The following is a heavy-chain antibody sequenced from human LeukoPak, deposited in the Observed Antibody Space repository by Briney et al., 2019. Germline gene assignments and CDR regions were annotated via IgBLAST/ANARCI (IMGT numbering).Heavy chain of an antibody. Sequence: RSLRLSCAASGFTFRSYAMRWVRQAPGKGLEWVSAISGSGGSTYYADSVKGGFTISRDNSKKTLYLQMNSLRAEDTAVYYCARRNIAAAALDYWGQGTLVTVSS. J-gene: IGHJ4*02. V-gene: IGHV3-23*01. CDR3: ARRNIAAAALDY. CDR2: ISGSGGST. D-gene: IGHD6-13*01. CDR1: GFTFRSYA.